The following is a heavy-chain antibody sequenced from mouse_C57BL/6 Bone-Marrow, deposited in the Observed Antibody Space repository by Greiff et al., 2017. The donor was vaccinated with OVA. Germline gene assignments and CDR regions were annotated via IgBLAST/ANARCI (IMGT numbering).Heavy chain of an antibody. CDR2: IYPGSGNT. CDR1: GYTFTSYG. J-gene: IGHJ4*01. Sequence: VQLQQSGAELARPGASVKLSCKASGYTFTSYGISWVKQRTGQGLEWIGEIYPGSGNTYYNEKFKGKATLTADKSSSTAYMELRSLTSEDSAVYFCARWPPYAMDYWGQGTSVTVSS. V-gene: IGHV1-81*01. CDR3: ARWPPYAMDY.